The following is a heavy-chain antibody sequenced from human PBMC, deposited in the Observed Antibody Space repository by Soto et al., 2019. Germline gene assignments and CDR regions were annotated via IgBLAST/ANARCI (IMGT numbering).Heavy chain of an antibody. Sequence: EVQLLESGGGLVQPGGSLRLSCAASGFTFSSYAMSWVRQAPGKGLEWVSAISGSGGSTYYADSVKGRFTISRDNSKNTLYLQMNSLRAEDTAVYYCAKEWILRFLEWSAVLQGGDDAFDIWGQGTMVTVSS. CDR2: ISGSGGST. CDR1: GFTFSSYA. V-gene: IGHV3-23*01. D-gene: IGHD3-3*01. CDR3: AKEWILRFLEWSAVLQGGDDAFDI. J-gene: IGHJ3*02.